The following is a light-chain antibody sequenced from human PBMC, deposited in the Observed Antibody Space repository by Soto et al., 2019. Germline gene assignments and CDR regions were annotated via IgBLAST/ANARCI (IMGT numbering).Light chain of an antibody. CDR3: QQYGSSGT. J-gene: IGKJ1*01. CDR2: GAS. V-gene: IGKV3-20*01. CDR1: QSVSNNY. Sequence: EIVLTQSPGTLSLSPLERATLSFRASQSVSNNYLAWYQQKPGQAPRLLIYGASNRATGIPDRFSGSGSGTDFTLTISRLETEDFAVYYCQQYGSSGTFGQGTKVDNK.